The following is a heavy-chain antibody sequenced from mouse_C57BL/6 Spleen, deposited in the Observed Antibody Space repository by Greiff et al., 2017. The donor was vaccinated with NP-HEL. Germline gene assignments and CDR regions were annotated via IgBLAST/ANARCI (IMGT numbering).Heavy chain of an antibody. CDR1: GYAFSSSW. CDR3: ARDTTVYYAMDY. D-gene: IGHD1-1*01. V-gene: IGHV1-82*01. Sequence: QVQLQQSGPELVKPGASVKISCKASGYAFSSSWMNWVKQRPGKGLEWIGRIYPGDGDTNYNGKFKGKATLTADKSSSTAYMQLSSLTSEDSAVYFCARDTTVYYAMDYWGQGTSVTVSS. CDR2: IYPGDGDT. J-gene: IGHJ4*01.